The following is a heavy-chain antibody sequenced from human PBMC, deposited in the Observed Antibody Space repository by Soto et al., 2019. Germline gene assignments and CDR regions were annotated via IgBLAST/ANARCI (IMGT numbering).Heavy chain of an antibody. D-gene: IGHD1-26*01. CDR2: INHSGST. CDR3: GTVGLDY. Sequence: QVQLQQWGAGLLKPSETLSLTCAVYGGSFSGYYWSWIRQPPGKGLEWIGEINHSGSTNYNPFLNRPVTISVHPSKYQFSRKLSSVADADTAVYYCGTVGLDYWGQGTLVIVSS. CDR1: GGSFSGYY. V-gene: IGHV4-34*01. J-gene: IGHJ4*02.